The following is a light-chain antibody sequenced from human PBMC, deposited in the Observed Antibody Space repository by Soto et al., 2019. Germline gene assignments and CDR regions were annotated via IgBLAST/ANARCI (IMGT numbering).Light chain of an antibody. J-gene: IGLJ1*01. CDR3: SSYTSSTTYV. CDR2: EVS. CDR1: SGDVGGYNY. Sequence: QSVLTQPASVSGSPGQSITISCTGTSGDVGGYNYVCWYQQHPGKAPKLIIFEVSNRPSGVSNRFSGSKSGNTASLTISGLQAEDEADYYCSSYTSSTTYVFGTGTKVTVL. V-gene: IGLV2-14*01.